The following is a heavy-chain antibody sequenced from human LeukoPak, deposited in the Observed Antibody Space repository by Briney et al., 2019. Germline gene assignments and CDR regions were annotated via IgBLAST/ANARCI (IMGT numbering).Heavy chain of an antibody. V-gene: IGHV3-7*01. Sequence: GGSLRLSCAASGFTFIGHWMSWVGEGPGKGLEWVAHINQGGSDKYYVDSVKGRFTISRDNANNLLYLQLNSLRGEDTALYYCTRDRTRAEDDWGQGTLVTVSS. J-gene: IGHJ4*02. CDR2: INQGGSDK. D-gene: IGHD1-14*01. CDR1: GFTFIGHW. CDR3: TRDRTRAEDD.